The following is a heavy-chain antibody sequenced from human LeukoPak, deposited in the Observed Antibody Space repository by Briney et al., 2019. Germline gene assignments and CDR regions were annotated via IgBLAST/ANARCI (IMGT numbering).Heavy chain of an antibody. CDR2: IYYSGST. V-gene: IGHV4-59*01. D-gene: IGHD3-3*01. CDR1: SYY. J-gene: IGHJ4*02. CDR3: ARGFDRHRPAIFDY. Sequence: SYYWSWIRQPPGKGLEWIGYIYYSGSTNYNPSLKSRVTISVETSKNQFSLKLSSFTPADTAVYYCARGFDRHRPAIFDYWGQGTLVTVSS.